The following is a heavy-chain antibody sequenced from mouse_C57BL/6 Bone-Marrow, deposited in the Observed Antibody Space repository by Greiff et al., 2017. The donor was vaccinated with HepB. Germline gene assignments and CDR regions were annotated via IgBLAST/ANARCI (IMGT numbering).Heavy chain of an antibody. J-gene: IGHJ1*03. Sequence: QVQLQQPGTELVKPGASVKLSCKASGYTFTSYWMHWVKQRPGQGLEWIGNINPSNGGTNYNEKFKSKATLTVDKSSTTASMTLSSLTSEDSAVYYCGRDGSAGRYFDVWGTGTTVTVSS. CDR1: GYTFTSYW. CDR2: INPSNGGT. V-gene: IGHV1-53*01. CDR3: GRDGSAGRYFDV. D-gene: IGHD1-1*02.